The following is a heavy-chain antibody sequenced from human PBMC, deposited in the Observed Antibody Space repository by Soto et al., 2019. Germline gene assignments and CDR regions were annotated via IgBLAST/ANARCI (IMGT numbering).Heavy chain of an antibody. CDR3: ARDDEGGSYCDLGY. CDR1: GFPFSSYA. V-gene: IGHV3-23*01. D-gene: IGHD3-10*01. CDR2: ISGSGGST. J-gene: IGHJ4*02. Sequence: PGGSLRLSCAASGFPFSSYAMSWVRQAPGKGLEWVSAISGSGGSTYYADSVKGRFTISRDNSKNTLYLQMNSLRAEDTAIYYCARDDEGGSYCDLGYWGQGTLVTVSS.